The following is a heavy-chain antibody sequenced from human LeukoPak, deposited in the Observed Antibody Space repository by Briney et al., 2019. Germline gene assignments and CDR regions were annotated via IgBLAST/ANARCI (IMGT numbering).Heavy chain of an antibody. CDR1: GGSLTYFY. CDR2: ISNTGST. V-gene: IGHV4-59*01. D-gene: IGHD1-26*01. CDR3: PRRFRSPFSDQ. Sequence: SETLSLMCTVSGGSLTYFYWIWMRQSPEKGGEWIGYISNTGSTNYNPSLKSRVAISVGTSKNQFFLNLGSVTDADTALYYCPRRFRSPFSDQWSQGTLLTVPS. J-gene: IGHJ4*02.